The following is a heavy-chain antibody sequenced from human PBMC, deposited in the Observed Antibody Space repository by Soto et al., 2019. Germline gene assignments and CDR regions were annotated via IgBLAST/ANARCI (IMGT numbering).Heavy chain of an antibody. CDR3: ARHYGDGYDYVDY. CDR2: IYYRANP. V-gene: IGHV4-59*08. Sequence: PSETLSLTCTVSGWSINTYYWSWIRRPPGKGLEWIGYIYYRANPNYNPSLKSRVTISQDTSKNQFSLKLSSVTAADTAVYYCARHYGDGYDYVDYWGQGTLVTVSS. D-gene: IGHD5-12*01. CDR1: GWSINTYY. J-gene: IGHJ4*02.